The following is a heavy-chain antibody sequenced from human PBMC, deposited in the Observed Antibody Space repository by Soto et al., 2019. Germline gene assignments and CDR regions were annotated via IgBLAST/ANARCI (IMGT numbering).Heavy chain of an antibody. CDR1: GGSISSGGYY. CDR2: IYYSGST. V-gene: IGHV4-31*03. D-gene: IGHD3-10*01. CDR3: ARAPRGNYGYPSYFDY. J-gene: IGHJ4*02. Sequence: SGTLSLTCTVSGGSISSGGYYWSWIRQHPGKGLEWIGYIYYSGSTYYNPSLKSRVTISVDTSKNQFSLKLSSVTAADTAVYYCARAPRGNYGYPSYFDYWGQGTLVTVSS.